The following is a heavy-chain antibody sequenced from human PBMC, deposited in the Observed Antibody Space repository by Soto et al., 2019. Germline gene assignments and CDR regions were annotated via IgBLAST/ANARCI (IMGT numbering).Heavy chain of an antibody. Sequence: QVQLVQSGAEVKKPGASVKVSCKASGYIFNRYYIHWVRQAPGQGLEWMGIINPTGGSTSYAQKFQGRVTMTRDTSTSTVYMELSSLRSEDTAVYYCARDSWGTYRYLLDYWGQGTLVTVSS. D-gene: IGHD3-16*02. CDR3: ARDSWGTYRYLLDY. CDR2: INPTGGST. V-gene: IGHV1-46*02. J-gene: IGHJ4*02. CDR1: GYIFNRYY.